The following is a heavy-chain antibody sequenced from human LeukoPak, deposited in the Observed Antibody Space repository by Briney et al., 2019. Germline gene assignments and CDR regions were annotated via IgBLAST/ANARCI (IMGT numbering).Heavy chain of an antibody. Sequence: GESLKISCKGSGYSLTSYWIGWVRQMPGKGLGWMGIIYPGDSDTRYSPSFQGQVTISADESISTAYLQWSSLKASDTAMYYCASYGSGSYGGYYFDYWGQGTLVTVSS. V-gene: IGHV5-51*01. CDR3: ASYGSGSYGGYYFDY. CDR2: IYPGDSDT. J-gene: IGHJ4*02. CDR1: GYSLTSYW. D-gene: IGHD3-10*01.